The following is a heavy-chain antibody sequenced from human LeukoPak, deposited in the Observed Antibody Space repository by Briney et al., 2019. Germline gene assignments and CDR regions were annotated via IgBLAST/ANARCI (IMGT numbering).Heavy chain of an antibody. Sequence: GGSLRLSCAASGFTFSSYAMSWVRQAPGKGLEWVSGISGSGGSTYYIDSVKGRFTISRDNSKNTLYVQMNSLRAEDTAVYYWAKTRGGTATMSFDYWGQGTLVTVSS. D-gene: IGHD2-2*01. CDR3: AKTRGGTATMSFDY. V-gene: IGHV3-23*01. CDR1: GFTFSSYA. J-gene: IGHJ4*02. CDR2: ISGSGGST.